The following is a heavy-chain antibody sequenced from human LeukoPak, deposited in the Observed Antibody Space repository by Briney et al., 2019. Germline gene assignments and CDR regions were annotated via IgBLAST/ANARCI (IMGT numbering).Heavy chain of an antibody. D-gene: IGHD5-24*01. V-gene: IGHV3-7*04. J-gene: IGHJ2*01. CDR3: TRDLVRDGCTYWDAYWFFDL. CDR1: GFAFTRYW. Sequence: GGSLRLSCAGSGFAFTRYWLSWVRQAPGKGLEWLANIKQDGSETYYVDSVKGRFTISRDNAKNSLFLQMHSLRAEDTAVYFCTRDLVRDGCTYWDAYWFFDLWGRGTLVTVSS. CDR2: IKQDGSET.